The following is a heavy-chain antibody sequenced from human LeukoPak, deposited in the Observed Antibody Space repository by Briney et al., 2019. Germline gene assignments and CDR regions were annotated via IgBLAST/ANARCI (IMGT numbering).Heavy chain of an antibody. CDR2: IIPIFGIA. Sequence: SVKVSCKASGGTISSYAISWVRQAPGQGLEWMGRIIPIFGIANYAQKFQGRVTITADKSTSTAYMELSSLRSEDTAVYYCARSETELYYFDYWGQGTLVTVSS. D-gene: IGHD3-10*01. J-gene: IGHJ4*02. CDR1: GGTISSYA. CDR3: ARSETELYYFDY. V-gene: IGHV1-69*04.